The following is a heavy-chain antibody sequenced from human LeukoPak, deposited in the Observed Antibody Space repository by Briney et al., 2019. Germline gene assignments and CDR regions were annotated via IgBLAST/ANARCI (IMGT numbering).Heavy chain of an antibody. CDR2: IWYDGSNK. Sequence: GGSLRLSCAASGFTFSSYGMHWVRQAPGKGLEWVAIIWYDGSNKYYADSVKGRFTISRDNAKNSLYPQMNSLRAEDTAVYYCARSHVTPTSFDYWGQGTLVTVSS. J-gene: IGHJ4*02. CDR1: GFTFSSYG. V-gene: IGHV3-33*03. CDR3: ARSHVTPTSFDY. D-gene: IGHD4-23*01.